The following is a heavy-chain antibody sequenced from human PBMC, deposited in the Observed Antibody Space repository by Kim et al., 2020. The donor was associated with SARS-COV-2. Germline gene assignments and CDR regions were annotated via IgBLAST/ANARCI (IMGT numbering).Heavy chain of an antibody. CDR3: ANTYSYITPPDY. J-gene: IGHJ4*02. Sequence: YYADSVKGRFTISRDNSKNTLYLQMNSLRAEDTAVYYCANTYSYITPPDYWGQGTLVTVSS. V-gene: IGHV3-23*01. D-gene: IGHD5-18*01.